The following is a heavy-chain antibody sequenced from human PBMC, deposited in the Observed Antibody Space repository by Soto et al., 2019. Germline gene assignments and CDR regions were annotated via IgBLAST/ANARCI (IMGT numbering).Heavy chain of an antibody. CDR1: GYTFTSYA. Sequence: GASVKVSCKASGYTFTSYAMHWVRQAPGQRLEWMGWINAGNGNTKYSQKFQGRVTITRDTSASTAYMELSSLRSEDTAVYYCARDPLGDYYDSSFFAPGGQGTLVTVSS. CDR3: ARDPLGDYYDSSFFAP. V-gene: IGHV1-3*01. CDR2: INAGNGNT. D-gene: IGHD3-22*01. J-gene: IGHJ5*02.